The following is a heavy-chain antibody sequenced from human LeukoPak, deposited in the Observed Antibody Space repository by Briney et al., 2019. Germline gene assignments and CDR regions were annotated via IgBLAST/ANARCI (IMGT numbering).Heavy chain of an antibody. CDR2: ISSSGSTI. Sequence: VGSLRLSCAASRFTFSSYEMNWVRQAPGQGLEWVSSISSSGSTIYYADSVKGRFTISRDNAKNSLYLQMNSLRAEDTAVYFCATDPLDYWGQGTLVTVSS. CDR1: RFTFSSYE. J-gene: IGHJ4*02. CDR3: ATDPLDY. V-gene: IGHV3-48*03.